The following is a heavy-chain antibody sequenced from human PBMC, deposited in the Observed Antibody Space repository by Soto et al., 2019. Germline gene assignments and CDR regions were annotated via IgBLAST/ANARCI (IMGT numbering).Heavy chain of an antibody. CDR1: VCTFSGYG. CDR2: ISYYGTNE. CDR3: AKEDTSGRYSLED. D-gene: IGHD1-26*01. J-gene: IGHJ4*02. V-gene: IGHV3-30*18. Sequence: VGSLRLSCESSVCTFSGYGMHCVRHSPGKGLEWVAVISYYGTNEYYEDSVKGRFTISRDNSKNTLYLQMNSLRIEDTAVYFCAKEDTSGRYSLEDWGQGSQVIVS.